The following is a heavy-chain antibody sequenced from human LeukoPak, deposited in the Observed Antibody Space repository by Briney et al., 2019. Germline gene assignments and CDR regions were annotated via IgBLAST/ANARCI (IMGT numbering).Heavy chain of an antibody. J-gene: IGHJ4*02. V-gene: IGHV3-7*01. D-gene: IGHD2/OR15-2a*01. Sequence: GGSLRLPCAASGFPFSNYWISWVRRAPGRGLEGVANINQDGSWNNFVDSVRGRFTISRDNAKNSLYLQMNSLRAEDTAVYYCARDRGFLSFDYWGQGTQVTVSS. CDR3: ARDRGFLSFDY. CDR1: GFPFSNYW. CDR2: INQDGSWN.